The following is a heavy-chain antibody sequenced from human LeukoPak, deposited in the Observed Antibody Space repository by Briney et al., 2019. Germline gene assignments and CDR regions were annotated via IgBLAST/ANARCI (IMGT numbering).Heavy chain of an antibody. CDR3: AGAMGYNLFDY. Sequence: GGSLRLSCAASGFTITSNYMSWARQAPGKGLEWVAAMYSGGNTYYADSVRGRFTISRDSSMNTLYLQMNSLRGEDTAVYYCAGAMGYNLFDYWGQGALVTVSS. V-gene: IGHV3-66*02. CDR1: GFTITSNY. J-gene: IGHJ4*02. CDR2: MYSGGNT. D-gene: IGHD5-24*01.